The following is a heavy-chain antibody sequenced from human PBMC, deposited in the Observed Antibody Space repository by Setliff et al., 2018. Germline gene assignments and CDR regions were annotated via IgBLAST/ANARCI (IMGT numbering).Heavy chain of an antibody. V-gene: IGHV3-33*01. CDR2: VWYGGSNE. Sequence: GESLRLSCAASGFTLSDYAMHWVRQAPGKGLEWVAVVWYGGSNEYYADSVKGRFTISRDNFKSTLYLQMNTLKAEDTAVYYCATGRRSGSYSSEYFQHWGQGTLVTVSS. D-gene: IGHD1-26*01. CDR1: GFTLSDYA. CDR3: ATGRRSGSYSSEYFQH. J-gene: IGHJ1*01.